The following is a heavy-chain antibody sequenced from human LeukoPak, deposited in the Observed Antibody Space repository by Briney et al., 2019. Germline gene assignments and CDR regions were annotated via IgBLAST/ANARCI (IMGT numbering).Heavy chain of an antibody. CDR1: GYSFTSYW. J-gene: IGHJ3*02. D-gene: IGHD3-10*01. CDR3: ARPQTNYFGSGKPFDI. CDR2: IYPGDSDT. V-gene: IGHV5-51*01. Sequence: GESLKISCKGSGYSFTSYWIGWVRQTPGKVLEWMGIIYPGDSDTRYSPSFQGQVTISADKSISTAYLQWSSLKASDTAVYYCARPQTNYFGSGKPFDIWGQGTIVTVSS.